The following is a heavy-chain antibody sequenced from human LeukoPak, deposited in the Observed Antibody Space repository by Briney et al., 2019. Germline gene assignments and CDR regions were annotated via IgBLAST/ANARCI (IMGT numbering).Heavy chain of an antibody. J-gene: IGHJ6*02. CDR3: AAGKYCSSTSCYPPYYYYGMDV. Sequence: SVKVSCKASGGTFTSYAISWVRQAPGQGLAWMGGIIPIFGTANYAQKFQGRVTITADESTSTAYMELSSLRSEDTAVYYCAAGKYCSSTSCYPPYYYYGMDVWGQGTTVTVSS. V-gene: IGHV1-69*13. CDR2: IIPIFGTA. D-gene: IGHD2-2*01. CDR1: GGTFTSYA.